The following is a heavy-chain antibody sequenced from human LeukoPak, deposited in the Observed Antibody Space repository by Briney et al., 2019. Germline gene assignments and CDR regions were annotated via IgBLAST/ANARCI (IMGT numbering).Heavy chain of an antibody. CDR3: ARSVFGSGCLVFDL. D-gene: IGHD3-3*01. CDR1: GYTFTSYG. V-gene: IGHV1-18*01. Sequence: VNLSCTASGYTFTSYGISWVRHAHGPGNEWMAWISTDNGHANYPQNLRNRGTMTADTSTYTAYMELRSLISAAAAVYYCARSVFGSGCLVFDLWGQGTGVSVFS. CDR2: ISTDNGHA. J-gene: IGHJ4*02.